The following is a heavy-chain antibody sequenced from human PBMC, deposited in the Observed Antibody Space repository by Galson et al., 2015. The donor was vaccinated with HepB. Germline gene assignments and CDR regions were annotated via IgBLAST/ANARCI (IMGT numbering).Heavy chain of an antibody. J-gene: IGHJ6*02. V-gene: IGHV1-69*13. CDR2: IIPIFGTA. CDR3: ARDRGTIFGVVEPPPYYYYGMDV. D-gene: IGHD3-3*01. CDR1: GGTFSSYA. Sequence: SVKVSCKASGGTFSSYAISWVRQAPGQGLEWMGGIIPIFGTANYAQKFQGRVTITADESTSTAYMELSSLRSEDTAVYYCARDRGTIFGVVEPPPYYYYGMDVWGQGTTVTVSS.